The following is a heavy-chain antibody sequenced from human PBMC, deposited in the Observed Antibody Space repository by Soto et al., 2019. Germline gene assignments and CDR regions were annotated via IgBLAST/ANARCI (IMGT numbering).Heavy chain of an antibody. CDR2: INPNSGGT. J-gene: IGHJ5*02. V-gene: IGHV1-2*02. Sequence: ALVKVSCKASGYTFTGYYMHWVRQAPGQGLEWMGWINPNSGGTNYAQKFQGRVTMTRDTSISTAYMELSRLRSDDTAVYYCTPRSCIAAIDHRSHNWFDPWGQGTLVTVSS. D-gene: IGHD6-13*01. CDR3: TPRSCIAAIDHRSHNWFDP. CDR1: GYTFTGYY.